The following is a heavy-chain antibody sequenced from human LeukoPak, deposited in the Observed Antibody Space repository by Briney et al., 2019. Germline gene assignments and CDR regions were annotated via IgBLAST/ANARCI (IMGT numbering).Heavy chain of an antibody. Sequence: SETLSLSCTVTCGYISSYSWSWIRQPAGKGMEWIGRVSTTGTNYNPSLKSRVTMSVDTSKNQFSLKLSSVTAADTAVYYCARTIHDSGENFDYWGQGSLVTVS. J-gene: IGHJ4*02. D-gene: IGHD6-19*01. CDR3: ARTIHDSGENFDY. CDR1: CGYISSYS. V-gene: IGHV4-4*07. CDR2: VSTTGT.